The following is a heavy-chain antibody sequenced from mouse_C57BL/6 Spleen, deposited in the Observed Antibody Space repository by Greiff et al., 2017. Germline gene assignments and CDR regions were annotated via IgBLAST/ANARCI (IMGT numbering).Heavy chain of an antibody. CDR2: IDPETGGT. J-gene: IGHJ2*01. CDR1: GYTFTDYE. D-gene: IGHD1-1*01. CDR3: TITTVAN. Sequence: VQLVESGAELVRPGASVTLSCKASGYTFTDYEMHWVKQTPVHGLEWIGAIDPETGGTAYNQKFKGKAILTADKSSSTAYMELRSLTSEDSAVYYCTITTVANWGQGTTLTVSS. V-gene: IGHV1-15*01.